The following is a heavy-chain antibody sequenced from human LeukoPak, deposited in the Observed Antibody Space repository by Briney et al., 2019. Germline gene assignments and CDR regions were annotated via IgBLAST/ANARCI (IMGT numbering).Heavy chain of an antibody. CDR3: AKDHIAARLRPEVDY. CDR2: ITKSGDST. D-gene: IGHD6-6*01. Sequence: GSLRLSCAASGFTFSAFGMNWVRQAPGKGLEWASTITKSGDSTYYVDSVKGRFTISRDNSKNTLYLQMNSLRAEDTAVYYCAKDHIAARLRPEVDYWGQGTLVTVSS. CDR1: GFTFSAFG. J-gene: IGHJ4*02. V-gene: IGHV3-23*01.